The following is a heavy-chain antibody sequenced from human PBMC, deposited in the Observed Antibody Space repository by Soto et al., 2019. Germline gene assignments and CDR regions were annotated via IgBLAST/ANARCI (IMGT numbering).Heavy chain of an antibody. CDR1: GGSISSGDYY. CDR3: ARASPVVTDV. D-gene: IGHD5-18*01. V-gene: IGHV4-30-4*01. Sequence: QVQLQESGPGLVKPSQTLSLTCTVSGGSISSGDYYWSWIRQPPGKGLEWIGYIYYSGSTYYNPSLXSRVSTXXDTSKNQFSLQLSSVTAADTAVYYCARASPVVTDVWGQGTPVTVSS. CDR2: IYYSGST. J-gene: IGHJ6*02.